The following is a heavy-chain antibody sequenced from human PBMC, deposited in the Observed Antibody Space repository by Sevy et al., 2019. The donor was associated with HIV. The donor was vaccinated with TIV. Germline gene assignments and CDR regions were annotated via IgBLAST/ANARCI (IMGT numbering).Heavy chain of an antibody. CDR3: ARDRTGQWLVDY. J-gene: IGHJ4*02. CDR1: GFTFSSYG. Sequence: GGSLRLSCAASGFTFSSYGMHWVRQAPGKGLEWVAVIWYDGSNKYYADSVKSRFTISRDNSKNTLYLQMNSLGAEDTAVYYCARDRTGQWLVDYWGQGTLVTVSS. CDR2: IWYDGSNK. D-gene: IGHD6-19*01. V-gene: IGHV3-33*01.